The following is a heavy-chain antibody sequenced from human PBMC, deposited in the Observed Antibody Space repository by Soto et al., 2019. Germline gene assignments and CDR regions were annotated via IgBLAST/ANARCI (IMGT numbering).Heavy chain of an antibody. CDR1: GFTFSSYA. CDR2: ISGSGGST. Sequence: EVQLLESGGGLVQPGGSLRLSCAASGFTFSSYAMSWVRQAPGKGLEWVSAISGSGGSTYYADSVKGRFTISRDNSKNTLYLQMNSLRAEDTAVYYCAKDLNRLQGDYGYYYYYGMDVWGQGTTVTVSS. CDR3: AKDLNRLQGDYGYYYYYGMDV. D-gene: IGHD4-17*01. V-gene: IGHV3-23*01. J-gene: IGHJ6*02.